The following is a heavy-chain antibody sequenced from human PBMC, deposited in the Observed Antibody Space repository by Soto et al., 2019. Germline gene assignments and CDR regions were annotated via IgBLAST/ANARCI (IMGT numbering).Heavy chain of an antibody. CDR1: GFTFSSYA. Sequence: XGSLILSCAASGFTFSSYAMHWVRQAPGKGLEWVAVISYDGSNKYYADSVKGRFTISRDNSKNTLYLQMNSLRAEDTAVYYCARDVRGDRVSHSGQGTLVTVSS. D-gene: IGHD3-10*02. V-gene: IGHV3-30-3*01. CDR2: ISYDGSNK. CDR3: ARDVRGDRVSH. J-gene: IGHJ4*02.